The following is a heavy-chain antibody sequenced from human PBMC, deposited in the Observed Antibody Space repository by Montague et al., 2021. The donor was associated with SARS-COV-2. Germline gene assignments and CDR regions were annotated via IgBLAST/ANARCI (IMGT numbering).Heavy chain of an antibody. CDR2: VRDSGTT. Sequence: SETLSLTCDVSGASVKDFHWTWVRESPGRGLEWIGDVRDSGTTNYNPSLNNRITISIDTSKAQFSLILTSVDAADTAVYYCARFFRVGTSSAFDHWGQGILVTVSS. J-gene: IGHJ5*02. CDR1: GASVKDFH. CDR3: ARFFRVGTSSAFDH. V-gene: IGHV4-59*02. D-gene: IGHD3-10*01.